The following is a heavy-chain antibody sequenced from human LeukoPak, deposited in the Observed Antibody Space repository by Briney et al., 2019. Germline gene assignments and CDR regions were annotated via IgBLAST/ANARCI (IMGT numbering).Heavy chain of an antibody. CDR3: ARDVVGATGLGAPDY. CDR2: IYYGGST. Sequence: PSETLSLTCAVYGGSFSGYYWSWIRQPPGKGLEWIGYIYYGGSTNYNPSLKSRVTISVDTSKNQFSLKLSSVTAADTAVYYCARDVVGATGLGAPDYWGQGTLVTVSS. V-gene: IGHV4-59*12. J-gene: IGHJ4*02. D-gene: IGHD2-15*01. CDR1: GGSFSGYY.